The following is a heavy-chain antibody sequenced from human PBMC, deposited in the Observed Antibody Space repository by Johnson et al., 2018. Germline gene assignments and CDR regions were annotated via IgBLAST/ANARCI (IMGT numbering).Heavy chain of an antibody. J-gene: IGHJ3*01. CDR2: ITKSGDNS. Sequence: VQLVESGGGLVQPGGSLRLSCAASGFTFSTYAMSWVRHAPGKGLEWVSAITKSGDNSYYTDSMKGRFTVSRDNSRNPRFLQMTGLRTDDMAVYYCARDPHDGFDVWYQGTMVTVSS. V-gene: IGHV3-23*04. CDR3: ARDPHDGFDV. CDR1: GFTFSTYA.